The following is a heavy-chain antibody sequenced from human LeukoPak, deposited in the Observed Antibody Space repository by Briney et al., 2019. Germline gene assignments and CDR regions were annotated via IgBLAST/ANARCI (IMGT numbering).Heavy chain of an antibody. CDR3: ARADRSYYYGSGSPLY. V-gene: IGHV1-69*02. CDR2: IIPILGIA. D-gene: IGHD3-10*01. J-gene: IGHJ4*02. Sequence: SSVKVSCKASGGTFSSYTISWVRQAPGQGLEWMGGIIPILGIANYAQKFQGRVTITADKSTSTAYMELSSLRPEDTAVYYCARADRSYYYGSGSPLYWGQGTLVTVSS. CDR1: GGTFSSYT.